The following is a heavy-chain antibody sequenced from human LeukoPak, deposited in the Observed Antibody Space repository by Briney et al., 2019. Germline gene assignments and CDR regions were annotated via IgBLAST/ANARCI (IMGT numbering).Heavy chain of an antibody. CDR3: TTRQLKYRSSWRYFDY. J-gene: IGHJ4*02. CDR2: IKSKTDGGTT. D-gene: IGHD6-13*01. V-gene: IGHV3-15*01. CDR1: GFTFSNAW. Sequence: GGSLRLSCAASGFTFSNAWMSWVRQAPGKGLEWVGRIKSKTDGGTTDYAAPVKGRFTISRDDSKSTLYLQMNSLKTEDTAVYYCTTRQLKYRSSWRYFDYWGQGTLVTVSS.